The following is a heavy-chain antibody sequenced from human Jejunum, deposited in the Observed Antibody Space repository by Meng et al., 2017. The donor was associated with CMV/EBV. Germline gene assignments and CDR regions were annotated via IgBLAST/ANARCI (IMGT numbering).Heavy chain of an antibody. CDR1: GFSVSDNY. V-gene: IGHV3-53*01. Sequence: EVQLVESGXGLIQRXGSLRLSCAASGFSVSDNYMSWVRQTPGKGLEWVSIIYSGGSTFYADAVKGRFTISRVNSKNTLYLQMNSLRADDTAVYYCARSNEGWFDPRGQGTLVTVSS. CDR2: IYSGGST. CDR3: ARSNEGWFDP. D-gene: IGHD1-1*01. J-gene: IGHJ5*02.